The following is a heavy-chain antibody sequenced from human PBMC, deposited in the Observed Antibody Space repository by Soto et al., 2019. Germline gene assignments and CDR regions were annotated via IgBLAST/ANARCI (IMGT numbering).Heavy chain of an antibody. Sequence: EVQLVESGGGLVQPGGSLKLSCAVSGFTFSVSAIHWVRQASGKGLEWVGRIRSKADNYATAYGASVKGRFSMSRDDSKNTAYLQMSSLNTEDTAVYYCARLAEWEYYDGMDVWGQGTTVTVSS. D-gene: IGHD1-26*01. V-gene: IGHV3-73*02. CDR2: IRSKADNYAT. CDR1: GFTFSVSA. J-gene: IGHJ6*02. CDR3: ARLAEWEYYDGMDV.